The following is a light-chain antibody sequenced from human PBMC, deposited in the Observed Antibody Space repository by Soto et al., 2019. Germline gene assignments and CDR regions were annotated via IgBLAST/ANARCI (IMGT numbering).Light chain of an antibody. CDR3: QVWDTSADYRGVV. CDR2: DDS. Sequence: SYELTQPPSVSVAPGQTATITCGGNNIGSNRVHWYQQKPGQAPVVIVSDDSDRPSGIPERISGSNSGKTASLTISRVEVGDEADYYGQVWDTSADYRGVVFGAGTKLTGL. J-gene: IGLJ2*01. V-gene: IGLV3-21*02. CDR1: NIGSNR.